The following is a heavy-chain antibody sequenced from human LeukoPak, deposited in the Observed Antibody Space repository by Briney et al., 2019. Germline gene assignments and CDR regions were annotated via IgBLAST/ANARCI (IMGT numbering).Heavy chain of an antibody. D-gene: IGHD2-21*01. CDR3: ARITFVVEGYGMDV. V-gene: IGHV1-2*02. CDR2: ISPNSGGT. CDR1: GYTFTGYY. J-gene: IGHJ6*02. Sequence: GASVKVSCKTSGYTFTGYYMHWVRQAPGQGLEWMGWISPNSGGTNSAQNFQGRVSMTRDTSMNTAYMELSSLRSDDTAVYYCARITFVVEGYGMDVWGQGTTVTVSS.